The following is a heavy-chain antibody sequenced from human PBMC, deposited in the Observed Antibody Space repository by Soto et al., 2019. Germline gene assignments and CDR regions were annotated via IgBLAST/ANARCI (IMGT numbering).Heavy chain of an antibody. CDR1: GLTFSTST. D-gene: IGHD3-3*01. J-gene: IGHJ4*02. CDR2: IPYDGSSQ. V-gene: IGHV3-30-3*01. Sequence: QVHLVESEGGVVQPGRSLRLSCAASGLTFSTSTMHWVRQAPGKGLEWVAVIPYDGSSQYYADSVKGRFTISRDNSKNTLYLQVNNLKPEDTAIYYCARLETRGSSARLDYWGQGTLVTVSS. CDR3: ARLETRGSSARLDY.